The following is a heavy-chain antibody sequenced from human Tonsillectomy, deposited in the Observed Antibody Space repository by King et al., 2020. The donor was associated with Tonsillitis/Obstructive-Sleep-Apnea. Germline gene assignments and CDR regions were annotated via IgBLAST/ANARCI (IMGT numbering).Heavy chain of an antibody. Sequence: QLQESGPGLVKPSETLSLTCTISSDSFNNYYCSWIRQHPGKGLEWIGNVYGSWSTNYNPSLKSRVTISVDTSKNQFSLKRSSVTAAATAVYYCTRGAGISHWSQGTLVTVSS. V-gene: IGHV4-59*01. CDR2: VYGSWST. CDR3: TRGAGISH. D-gene: IGHD1-14*01. J-gene: IGHJ4*02. CDR1: SDSFNNYY.